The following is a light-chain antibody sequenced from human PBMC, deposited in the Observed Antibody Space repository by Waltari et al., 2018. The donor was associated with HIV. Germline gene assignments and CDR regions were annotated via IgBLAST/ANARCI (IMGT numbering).Light chain of an antibody. CDR2: GAC. V-gene: IGKV3-20*01. CDR1: QSVRSGY. J-gene: IGKJ2*01. Sequence: MVLTQCPGTVSLCPGDRATLYCRSSQSVRSGYLAWYQQTPGEAPRVLIYGACSRASGIPDRFSGSWSGTDFTLTISRLEPEDFAVYYCQQYGNSPPYTFGQGTKWESK. CDR3: QQYGNSPPYT.